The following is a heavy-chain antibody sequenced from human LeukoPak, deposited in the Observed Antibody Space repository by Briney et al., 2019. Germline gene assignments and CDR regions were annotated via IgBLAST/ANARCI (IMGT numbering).Heavy chain of an antibody. D-gene: IGHD3-10*01. CDR2: IYHSGST. CDR1: GGSISSNNW. CDR3: ARGFDGSGSYSSPGFHAFDI. Sequence: SGTLSLTCAVSGGSISSNNWWSWVRQPPGKGLEWIGEIYHSGSTDYNPSLESRVTISVDKSKNQFSLKLSSVTAADTAVYYCARGFDGSGSYSSPGFHAFDIWGQGTMVTVSS. J-gene: IGHJ3*02. V-gene: IGHV4-4*02.